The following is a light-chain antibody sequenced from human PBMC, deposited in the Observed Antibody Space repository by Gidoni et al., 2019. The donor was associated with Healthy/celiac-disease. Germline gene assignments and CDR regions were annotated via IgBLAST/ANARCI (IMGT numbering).Light chain of an antibody. V-gene: IGKV1-5*03. J-gene: IGKJ1*01. CDR1: QSISSW. Sequence: DIHMTQLPSTLSASVGDRVTITCRASQSISSWLAWYRQKPGRAPKLLINKASSLESGVPSRFGSSGSGTEFTLTISSLQPDDFATYYCQQYNSYPWTFGQGTKVEIK. CDR3: QQYNSYPWT. CDR2: KAS.